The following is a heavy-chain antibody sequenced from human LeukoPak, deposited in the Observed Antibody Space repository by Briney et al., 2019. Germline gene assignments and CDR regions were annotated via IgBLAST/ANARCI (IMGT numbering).Heavy chain of an antibody. CDR1: GFTFSSYG. J-gene: IGHJ4*02. D-gene: IGHD2/OR15-2a*01. Sequence: GRSLRLSCAASGFTFSSYGMHWVRQAPGKGLEWVAVIWYDGSNKYYADSVKGRFTISRDNSKNTLYLQMNSLRAEDTAAYYCARDHGATLAREYYFDYWGQGTLVTVSS. CDR2: IWYDGSNK. V-gene: IGHV3-33*01. CDR3: ARDHGATLAREYYFDY.